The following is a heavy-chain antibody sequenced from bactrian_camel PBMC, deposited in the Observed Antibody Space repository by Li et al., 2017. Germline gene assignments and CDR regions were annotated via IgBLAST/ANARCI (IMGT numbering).Heavy chain of an antibody. J-gene: IGHJ4*01. CDR1: GYTYNRNC. D-gene: IGHD3*01. Sequence: VQLVESGGGSVQAGGSLRLSCAASGYTYNRNCMAWFRQAPGKGLEWVSGIYSDGSKTLYRDSVKGRFTISRDNAKNTLYLQLNSLKTEDTAMYYCATVVLWALNTNNYWGQGTQVTVS. CDR2: IYSDGSKT. V-gene: IGHV3S6*01. CDR3: ATVVLWALNTNNY.